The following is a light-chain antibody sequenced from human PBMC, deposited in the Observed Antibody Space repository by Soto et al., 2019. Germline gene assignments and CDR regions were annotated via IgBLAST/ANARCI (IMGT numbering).Light chain of an antibody. CDR3: QQYNSYPWT. Sequence: DIQMTQSPYTLSASVGDRVTITCRASQSISSWLAWYQQKPGKAPKLLIYKASSLESGVPSRFSGSGSGTEFTLTINSLQPDDFATYYCQQYNSYPWTFGQGTKVEIK. J-gene: IGKJ1*01. CDR1: QSISSW. CDR2: KAS. V-gene: IGKV1-5*03.